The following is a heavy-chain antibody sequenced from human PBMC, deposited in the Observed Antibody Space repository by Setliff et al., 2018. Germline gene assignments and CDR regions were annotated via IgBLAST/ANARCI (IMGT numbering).Heavy chain of an antibody. J-gene: IGHJ6*03. D-gene: IGHD1-26*01. CDR2: INPNSGGT. CDR3: ARGRGSYYYYMDV. CDR1: GYTFTGYY. V-gene: IGHV1-2*06. Sequence: ASVKVSCKASGYTFTGYYMHWVRQAPGQGLEWMGRINPNSGGTNYAQKFQGRVTMTMDTSISTAYMELSRLRSDDTAVYYCARGRGSYYYYMDVWGKGTTVTVSS.